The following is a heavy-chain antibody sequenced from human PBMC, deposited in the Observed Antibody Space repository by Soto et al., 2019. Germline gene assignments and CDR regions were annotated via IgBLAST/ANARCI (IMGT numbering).Heavy chain of an antibody. CDR2: ISGSGGSA. Sequence: PGGSLRLSCAASGFTFSSYAMSWVRQAPGKGLEWVSAISGSGGSAYYADSVKGRFTISRDNSKNTLYLQMNSLRAEDTAVYYCAKEPTEQLVPPLFDYWGQGTLVTVSS. J-gene: IGHJ4*02. V-gene: IGHV3-23*01. D-gene: IGHD6-13*01. CDR3: AKEPTEQLVPPLFDY. CDR1: GFTFSSYA.